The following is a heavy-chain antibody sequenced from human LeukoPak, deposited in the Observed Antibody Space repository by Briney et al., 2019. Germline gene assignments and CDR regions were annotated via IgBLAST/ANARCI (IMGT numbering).Heavy chain of an antibody. CDR1: GGSFSGYY. V-gene: IGHV4-34*01. Sequence: LGTLSLTCAVYGGSFSGYYWSWIRQPPGKGLEWIGEINHSGSTNYNPSLKSRITISVDTSKNQFSLKLSSVTAADTAVYYCARRVYDFWSGYYSHYYYDMDVWGKGTTVTVS. CDR3: ARRVYDFWSGYYSHYYYDMDV. CDR2: INHSGST. J-gene: IGHJ6*03. D-gene: IGHD3-3*01.